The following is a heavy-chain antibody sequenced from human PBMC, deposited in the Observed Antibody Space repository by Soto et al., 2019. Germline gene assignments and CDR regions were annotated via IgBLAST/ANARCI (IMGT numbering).Heavy chain of an antibody. CDR2: IDPSDSYT. CDR1: GYSFTSCW. J-gene: IGHJ3*02. V-gene: IGHV5-10-1*01. CDR3: ARPHAYYYDSSGYYYQDAFDI. Sequence: GESLKISCKGSGYSFTSCWISWVRQMPGKGLEWMGRIDPSDSYTNYSPSFQGHVTISADKSISTAYLQWSSLKASDTAMYYCARPHAYYYDSSGYYYQDAFDIWGQGTMVT. D-gene: IGHD3-22*01.